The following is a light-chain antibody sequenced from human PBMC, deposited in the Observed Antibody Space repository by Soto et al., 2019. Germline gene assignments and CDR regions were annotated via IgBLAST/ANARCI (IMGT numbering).Light chain of an antibody. CDR1: QSVRSN. V-gene: IGKV3-15*01. Sequence: EIVMTQSPATLSVSPGERATLSCRASQSVRSNLAWYQQKPGQAPRLLIYGASTRPTGIPARFSGSGSGTEFTLTISSLQSEDFALYYCQQFNNWPPVTFGQGTRLEIK. CDR3: QQFNNWPPVT. J-gene: IGKJ5*01. CDR2: GAS.